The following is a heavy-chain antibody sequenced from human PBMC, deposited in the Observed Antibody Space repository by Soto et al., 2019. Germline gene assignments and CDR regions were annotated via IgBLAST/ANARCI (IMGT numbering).Heavy chain of an antibody. CDR3: ARDGVAAFPKNWFDP. CDR2: IIPIFGTA. V-gene: IGHV1-69*13. J-gene: IGHJ5*02. Sequence: SVKVSCKASGVTFSSYAISWVRQAPGQGLEWMGGIIPIFGTANYAQKFQGRVTITADESTSTAYMELSSLRSEDTAVYYCARDGVAAFPKNWFDPWGQGTLVTVSS. CDR1: GVTFSSYA. D-gene: IGHD6-6*01.